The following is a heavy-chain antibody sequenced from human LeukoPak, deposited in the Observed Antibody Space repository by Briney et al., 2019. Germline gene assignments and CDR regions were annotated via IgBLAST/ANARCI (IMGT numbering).Heavy chain of an antibody. CDR2: ISVSGAYK. D-gene: IGHD6-19*01. CDR3: ARDSGTSYSSGWYDY. CDR1: GFTFRTYA. V-gene: IGHV3-23*01. Sequence: PGGSLRLSCAASGFTFRTYAMTWVRQAPGKGLEWVSSISVSGAYKYYADSVKGRFTISRDDSKNTLYLQMNSLRAEDTAVYYCARDSGTSYSSGWYDYWGQGTLVTVSS. J-gene: IGHJ4*02.